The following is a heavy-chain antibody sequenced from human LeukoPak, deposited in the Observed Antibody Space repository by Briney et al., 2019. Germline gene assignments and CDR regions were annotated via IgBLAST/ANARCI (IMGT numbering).Heavy chain of an antibody. Sequence: ASVKVSCKASGYTFTSYGISWVRQAPGQGLEWMGWISAYNGNTNYAQKLQGRVTMTRNTSISTAYMELSSLRSEDTAVYYCARGRGMFDPWGQGTLVTVSS. CDR2: ISAYNGNT. CDR1: GYTFTSYG. J-gene: IGHJ5*02. V-gene: IGHV1-18*01. CDR3: ARGRGMFDP. D-gene: IGHD6-13*01.